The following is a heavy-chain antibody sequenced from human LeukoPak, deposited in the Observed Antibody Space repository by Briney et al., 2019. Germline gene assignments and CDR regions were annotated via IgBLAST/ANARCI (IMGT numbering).Heavy chain of an antibody. CDR2: ISSSSSYI. CDR1: GFTFSSYS. J-gene: IGHJ3*02. V-gene: IGHV3-21*01. Sequence: PGGTLRLSCAASGFTFSSYSMNWVRQAPGKGLEWVSSISSSSSYIYYADSVKGRFTISRDNAKNSLYLQMNSLSAEDTAVYYCARLVGDGYNHDAFDIWGKGTMVTVS. CDR3: ARLVGDGYNHDAFDI. D-gene: IGHD5-24*01.